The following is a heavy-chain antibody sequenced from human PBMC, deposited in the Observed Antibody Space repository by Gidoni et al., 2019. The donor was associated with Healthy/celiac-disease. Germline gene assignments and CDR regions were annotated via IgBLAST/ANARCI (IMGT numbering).Heavy chain of an antibody. CDR3: AKALRGDYYDSSGLRGGAFDI. D-gene: IGHD3-22*01. Sequence: EVQLVESGGGLVQPGRSLRLSCAASGFTFDDYAMHWVRQAPGKGLEWVSGISWNSGSIGYADSVKGRLTISRDNAKNSLYLQMNSLRAEDTALYYCAKALRGDYYDSSGLRGGAFDIWGQGTMVTVSS. V-gene: IGHV3-9*01. CDR2: ISWNSGSI. CDR1: GFTFDDYA. J-gene: IGHJ3*02.